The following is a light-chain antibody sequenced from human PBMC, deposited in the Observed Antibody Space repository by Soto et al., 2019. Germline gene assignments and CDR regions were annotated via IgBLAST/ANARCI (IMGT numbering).Light chain of an antibody. CDR3: AAWDDSLNGRV. V-gene: IGLV1-44*01. CDR1: SSSIGSNT. Sequence: QSVLTQPPSASGTPGQRVTISCSGSSSSIGSNTVNWYQQLPGTAPKLLIYGHNQPPSGVPDRFSGSKSGTSASLAISGLQSEDEADYYCAAWDDSLNGRVFGGGTKVTVL. CDR2: GHN. J-gene: IGLJ2*01.